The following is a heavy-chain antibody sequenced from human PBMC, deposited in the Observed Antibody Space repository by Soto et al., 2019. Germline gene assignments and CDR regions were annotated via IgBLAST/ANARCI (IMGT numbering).Heavy chain of an antibody. Sequence: SETLSLTCTVSGGSISSGGYYWSWIRQHPGKGLEWIGYIYYSGSTYYNPSLKSRVTISVDTSKNQFSLKLSSVTAADTAVYYCARCAVGLQYNWFDPWGQGTRVTVS. CDR1: GGSISSGGYY. D-gene: IGHD4-4*01. CDR3: ARCAVGLQYNWFDP. CDR2: IYYSGST. V-gene: IGHV4-31*03. J-gene: IGHJ5*02.